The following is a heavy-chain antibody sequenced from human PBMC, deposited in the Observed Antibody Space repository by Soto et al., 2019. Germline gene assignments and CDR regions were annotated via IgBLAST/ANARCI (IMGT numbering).Heavy chain of an antibody. Sequence: ASVKVSCKASGYTFTSYDINWLRQATGQGLEWMGWMNPNSGNTGYAQKFQGRVTMTRNTSISTAYMELSSLRSEDTAVYYCARVGYCSSTSCYAGYYYYMDVWGKGTTVTVSS. J-gene: IGHJ6*03. D-gene: IGHD2-2*01. CDR2: MNPNSGNT. CDR3: ARVGYCSSTSCYAGYYYYMDV. CDR1: GYTFTSYD. V-gene: IGHV1-8*01.